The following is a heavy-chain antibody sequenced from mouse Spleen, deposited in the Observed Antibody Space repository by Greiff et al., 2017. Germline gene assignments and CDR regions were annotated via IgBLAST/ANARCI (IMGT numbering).Heavy chain of an antibody. J-gene: IGHJ3*01. Sequence: EVKLVESGAELVKPGASVKLSCTASGFNITDTYMHWVKQRPEQGLEWIGRIDPANGNTKYDPKFQGKATVTADTSSNTAYLQLSSLTSEDTAVYYCAQGDSSGLYWGQGTLVTVSA. V-gene: IGHV14-3*02. CDR3: AQGDSSGLY. CDR1: GFNITDTY. CDR2: IDPANGNT. D-gene: IGHD3-2*01.